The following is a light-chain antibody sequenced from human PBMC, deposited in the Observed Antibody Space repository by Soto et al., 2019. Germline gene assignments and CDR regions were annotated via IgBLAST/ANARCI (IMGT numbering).Light chain of an antibody. CDR2: DNN. V-gene: IGLV1-51*01. CDR3: GTWDSSLSAWV. J-gene: IGLJ3*02. CDR1: SSNIGNNY. Sequence: QSVLTQPPSVSAAPGQKVTISCSGSSSNIGNNYVSWYQQLPGTAPKLLIYDNNHRPSRIPDRFSGSKSGSSATLGITGLQTGDEADYYCGTWDSSLSAWVFGGGTQLTVL.